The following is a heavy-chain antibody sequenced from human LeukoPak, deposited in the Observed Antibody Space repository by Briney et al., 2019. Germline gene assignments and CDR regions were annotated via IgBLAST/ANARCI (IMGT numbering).Heavy chain of an antibody. Sequence: GGSLTLSCSASWFTVSSNHMSCVGQAPGKGLECVSFIFSGDSQHYADPVKGRFTISRDNSQNTLYLQMNSLRAEDTAVYYCARAPGDSYGYYYYYYMDVWGKGTTVTVSS. V-gene: IGHV3-53*01. D-gene: IGHD5-18*01. J-gene: IGHJ6*03. CDR1: WFTVSSNH. CDR2: IFSGDSQ. CDR3: ARAPGDSYGYYYYYYMDV.